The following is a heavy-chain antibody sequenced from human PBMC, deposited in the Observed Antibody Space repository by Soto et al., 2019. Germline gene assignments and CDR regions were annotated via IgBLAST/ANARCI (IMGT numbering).Heavy chain of an antibody. J-gene: IGHJ4*02. V-gene: IGHV1-69*01. D-gene: IGHD6-6*01. CDR1: GGTFSSYA. CDR3: ARGGEEQLAEYYFDY. CDR2: IIPIFGTA. Sequence: QVQLVQSGAEVQKPGSSVKVSCKASGGTFSSYAISWVRQAPGQGLEWMGGIIPIFGTANYAQKFQGRVTITADESTSTGYMELSRLRSEDTAVYYCARGGEEQLAEYYFDYWGQGTLVTVSS.